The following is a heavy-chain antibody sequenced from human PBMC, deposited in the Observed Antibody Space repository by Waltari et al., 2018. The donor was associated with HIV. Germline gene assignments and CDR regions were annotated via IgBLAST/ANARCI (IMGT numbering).Heavy chain of an antibody. CDR2: IDPRNGDT. V-gene: IGHV1-2*02. D-gene: IGHD2-8*01. CDR1: AVYY. Sequence: QVQLVQSGAEVENPGASVQVSCKPFAVYYINWVRQAPGQGLEWVGWIDPRNGDTNYAQKFQGRVTMTRDTSINTVYMELGSLRSDDTAVYYCAMSKTNIDFDFWGQGSLVTVSS. J-gene: IGHJ4*02. CDR3: AMSKTNIDFDF.